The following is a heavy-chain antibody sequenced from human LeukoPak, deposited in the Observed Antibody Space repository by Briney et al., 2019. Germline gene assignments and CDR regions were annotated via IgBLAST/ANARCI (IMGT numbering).Heavy chain of an antibody. Sequence: ASVKVSCKASGYTFINYDILWVRQATGQGLEWLGWMNPKSGNTGYQQKFQGSVTMTRNTSISTAYMELSGLRSEDTAVYYCARGRSPTRSGYYYWGQGTLVTVSS. CDR2: MNPKSGNT. D-gene: IGHD3-3*01. J-gene: IGHJ4*02. CDR1: GYTFINYD. V-gene: IGHV1-8*01. CDR3: ARGRSPTRSGYYY.